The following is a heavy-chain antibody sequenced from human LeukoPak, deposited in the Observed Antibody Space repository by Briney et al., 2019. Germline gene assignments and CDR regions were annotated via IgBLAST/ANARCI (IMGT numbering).Heavy chain of an antibody. CDR3: ATYSGAHHNDD. J-gene: IGHJ4*02. Sequence: PGGSLRLSCAASGFSLSRYWMSWVRQAPGEGLEWVANIKQDESEKDYVDSVKGRFTISRDNAKNSLYLQMNSLRAEDTALYYCATYSGAHHNDDWGQGTLVTVSS. CDR1: GFSLSRYW. CDR2: IKQDESEK. D-gene: IGHD1-26*01. V-gene: IGHV3-7*03.